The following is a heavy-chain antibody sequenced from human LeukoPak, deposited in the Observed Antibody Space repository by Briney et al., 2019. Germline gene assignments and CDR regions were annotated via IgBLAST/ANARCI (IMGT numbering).Heavy chain of an antibody. Sequence: KTGVSLTLSCAASGFTFSEYGMNWVRRAPGKGLEWLTAISGSTTYIYYADSVKGRFTISRDNAKNSLYLQMNNLRADDTAVYYCARHHGYTSTLPFAYWGQGTLVTVSS. D-gene: IGHD6-13*01. CDR2: ISGSTTYI. CDR3: ARHHGYTSTLPFAY. J-gene: IGHJ4*02. V-gene: IGHV3-21*01. CDR1: GFTFSEYG.